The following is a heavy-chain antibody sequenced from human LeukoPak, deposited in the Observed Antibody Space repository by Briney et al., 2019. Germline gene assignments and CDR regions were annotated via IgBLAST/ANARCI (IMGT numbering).Heavy chain of an antibody. CDR2: INPSGGST. V-gene: IGHV1-46*01. J-gene: IGHJ4*02. D-gene: IGHD2-2*01. Sequence: ASVKVSCKASGYTFIGYYMHWVRQAPGQGLEWMGIINPSGGSTSYAQRFQGRVTMTRDTSTYTLYMEVSSLRSEDTAVYYCARGGYCGGTSCYLDFWGQGTVVTVSS. CDR3: ARGGYCGGTSCYLDF. CDR1: GYTFIGYY.